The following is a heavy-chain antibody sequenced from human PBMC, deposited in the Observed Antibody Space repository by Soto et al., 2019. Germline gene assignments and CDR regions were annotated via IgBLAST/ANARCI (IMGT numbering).Heavy chain of an antibody. CDR1: GFTFSSYG. V-gene: IGHV3-33*01. D-gene: IGHD3-10*01. CDR3: ARGCPLWFGDYLRSYGMAV. J-gene: IGHJ6*02. Sequence: QVQLVESGGGVVQPGRSLRLSCAASGFTFSSYGMHWVRQAPGKGLEWVAVIWYDGSNKYYADSVKGRFTISRDNSKNTLALQMNRLRAEDTAVYYCARGCPLWFGDYLRSYGMAVWGQGTTVTVSS. CDR2: IWYDGSNK.